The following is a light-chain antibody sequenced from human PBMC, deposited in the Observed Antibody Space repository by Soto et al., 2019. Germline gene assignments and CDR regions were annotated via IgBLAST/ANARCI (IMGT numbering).Light chain of an antibody. J-gene: IGKJ1*01. Sequence: DIQMTQSPSTLSASVGDRVTITCRARQSISSWLAWYQQKPGKAPKLLIYDASILESGVPSRFSGSGSGTEFTLTIRSLQPDDFATYYCQQYNSYRTFGQGTKVEIK. CDR2: DAS. V-gene: IGKV1-5*01. CDR1: QSISSW. CDR3: QQYNSYRT.